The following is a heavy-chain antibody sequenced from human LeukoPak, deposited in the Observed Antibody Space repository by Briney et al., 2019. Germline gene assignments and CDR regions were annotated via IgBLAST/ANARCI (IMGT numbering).Heavy chain of an antibody. CDR2: IYYSGST. CDR3: ARSPWIQLWPDY. Sequence: SETLSLTCAVYGGSFSGYYWSWIRQHPGKGLEWIGYIYYSGSTYYNPSLKSRVTISVDTSKNQFSLKLSSVTAADTAVYYCARSPWIQLWPDYWGQGTLVTVSS. V-gene: IGHV4-31*11. D-gene: IGHD5-18*01. CDR1: GGSFSGYY. J-gene: IGHJ4*02.